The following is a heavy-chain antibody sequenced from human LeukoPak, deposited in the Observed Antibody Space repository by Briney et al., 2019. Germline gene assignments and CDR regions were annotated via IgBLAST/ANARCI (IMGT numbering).Heavy chain of an antibody. Sequence: GGSLRLSCAASGFTFSSYAMSWVRQAPEKGLEWVSAISGGGGSTYYADSVKGRFTISRDNSKNTLYLQMNSLRAEGTAVYYCASLSGFFDYWGQGTLVTVSS. V-gene: IGHV3-23*01. CDR2: ISGGGGST. CDR3: ASLSGFFDY. CDR1: GFTFSSYA. J-gene: IGHJ4*02. D-gene: IGHD6-25*01.